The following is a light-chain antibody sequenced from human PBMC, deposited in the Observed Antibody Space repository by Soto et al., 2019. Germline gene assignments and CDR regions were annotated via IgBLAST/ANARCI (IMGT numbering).Light chain of an antibody. CDR3: AAWDDSLSDWV. V-gene: IGLV1-47*02. CDR1: RSNIGSDY. CDR2: SNN. J-gene: IGLJ3*02. Sequence: QSVLTQPPSASGTPGQRVTISCSGSRSNIGSDYVIWYQHLPGTSPKLLIYSNNQRPSGVPDRFSGSKSGTSASLAISGLRSEDEADYYCAAWDDSLSDWVFGEGTKVTVL.